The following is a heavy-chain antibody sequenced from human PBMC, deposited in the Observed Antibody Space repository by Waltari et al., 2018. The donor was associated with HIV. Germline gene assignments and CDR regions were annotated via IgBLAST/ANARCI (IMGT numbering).Heavy chain of an antibody. CDR2: IYSGGST. CDR1: GFTVSSNY. CDR3: ARLEMTGVYAGDAFDI. V-gene: IGHV3-53*02. Sequence: EVQLVETGGGLIQPGGSLRLSCAASGFTVSSNYMSRVRQAPGKGLEVVSVIYSGGSTYYADSVKGRFTISRDNSKNTLYLQMNSLRAEDTAVYYCARLEMTGVYAGDAFDIWGQGTMVTVSS. D-gene: IGHD2-8*01. J-gene: IGHJ3*02.